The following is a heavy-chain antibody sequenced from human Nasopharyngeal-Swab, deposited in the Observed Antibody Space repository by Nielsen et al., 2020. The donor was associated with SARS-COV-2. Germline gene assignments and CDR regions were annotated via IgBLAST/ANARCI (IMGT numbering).Heavy chain of an antibody. Sequence: LRLSCTVSGGSISSGGYYWSWIRQHPGKGLEWIGYIYYSGSTYYNPSLKSRVTISVDTSKSQFSLKLSSVTAADTAVYYCARADTFGGIIVIWGQGTLVTVSS. CDR3: ARADTFGGIIVI. D-gene: IGHD3-16*02. J-gene: IGHJ4*02. CDR1: GGSISSGGYY. V-gene: IGHV4-31*03. CDR2: IYYSGST.